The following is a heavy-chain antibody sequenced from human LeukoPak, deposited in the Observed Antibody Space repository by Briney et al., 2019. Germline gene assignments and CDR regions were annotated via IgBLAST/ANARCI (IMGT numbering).Heavy chain of an antibody. Sequence: PGESLKISCKGSGYSFTSYWIGWVRQMPGKGLEWMGIVYPHDSDTRYSPSFEGQVTISADKSLSTAYLHWSSLKASDTAMYYCARRGSGDYFDYWGQGALVTVSS. J-gene: IGHJ4*02. V-gene: IGHV5-51*01. CDR3: ARRGSGDYFDY. CDR2: VYPHDSDT. CDR1: GYSFTSYW. D-gene: IGHD2-15*01.